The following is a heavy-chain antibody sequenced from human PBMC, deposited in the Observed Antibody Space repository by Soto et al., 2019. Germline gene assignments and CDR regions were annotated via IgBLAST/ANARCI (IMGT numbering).Heavy chain of an antibody. V-gene: IGHV3-7*01. CDR3: ARDGYSTGSFDY. D-gene: IGHD4-4*01. J-gene: IGHJ4*02. CDR1: GFTFSRYW. CDR2: IKQDGSQK. Sequence: EVQLVESGGGLVQPGGSLRLSCGASGFTFSRYWMNWVRQAPGKGLEWVANIKQDGSQKHYMDSVKGRFTISRDNANNSLYLQMNSLRAEDMAVYYCARDGYSTGSFDYWGQGTLVTVSS.